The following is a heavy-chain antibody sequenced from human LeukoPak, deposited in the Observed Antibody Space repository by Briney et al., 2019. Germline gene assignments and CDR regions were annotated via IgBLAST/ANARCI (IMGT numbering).Heavy chain of an antibody. CDR2: INHSGST. CDR3: ARVFSSGWVDV. D-gene: IGHD6-19*01. Sequence: SETLSLTCAVYGGSFSGYYWSWIRQPPRKGLEWIGEINHSGSTNYNPSLKSRVTISVDTSKNQFSLKLSSVTAADTAVYYCARVFSSGWVDVWGQGTTVTVSS. CDR1: GGSFSGYY. J-gene: IGHJ6*02. V-gene: IGHV4-34*01.